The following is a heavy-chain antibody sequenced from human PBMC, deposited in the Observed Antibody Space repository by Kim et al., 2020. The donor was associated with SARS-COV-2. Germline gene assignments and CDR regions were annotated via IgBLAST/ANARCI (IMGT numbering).Heavy chain of an antibody. V-gene: IGHV6-1*01. Sequence: YAVSLKGRITTNPDTSTTQFSLQLNSVTPEDTAVYYCARDFAHYYYYMDVWGKGTTVTVSS. CDR3: ARDFAHYYYYMDV. J-gene: IGHJ6*03.